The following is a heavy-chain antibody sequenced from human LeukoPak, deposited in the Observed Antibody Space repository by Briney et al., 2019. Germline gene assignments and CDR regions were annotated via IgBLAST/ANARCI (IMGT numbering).Heavy chain of an antibody. D-gene: IGHD6-19*01. CDR1: GGSMNSYY. CDR2: IFYSGTT. CDR3: ARDRSRYSSRYFDF. J-gene: IGHJ4*02. V-gene: IGHV4-59*01. Sequence: SETLSLTCTVSGGSMNSYYWSWIRQPPGKGLEWIGYIFYSGTTEYNPSLKSRVTISVDASKNQFSLKVSSVTAADTAVYYCARDRSRYSSRYFDFWGQGTLVTVSS.